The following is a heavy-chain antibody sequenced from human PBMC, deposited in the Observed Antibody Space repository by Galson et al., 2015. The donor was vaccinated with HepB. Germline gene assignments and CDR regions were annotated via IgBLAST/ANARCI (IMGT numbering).Heavy chain of an antibody. J-gene: IGHJ3*01. CDR3: ARDRNYYDSSGYDHDAFDL. V-gene: IGHV3-30-3*01. CDR2: ISFDGSSK. D-gene: IGHD3-22*01. Sequence: SLRLSCAASGFTFTTYPMHWVRQAPGKGLEWVAVISFDGSSKHYTDSVKGRFTISRDNSNNTLYLQMNSLRAEDTAVYYCARDRNYYDSSGYDHDAFDLWGQGTMVAVSS. CDR1: GFTFTTYP.